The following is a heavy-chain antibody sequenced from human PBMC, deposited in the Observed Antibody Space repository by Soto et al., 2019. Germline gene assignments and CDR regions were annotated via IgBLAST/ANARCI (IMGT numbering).Heavy chain of an antibody. D-gene: IGHD1-7*01. CDR3: AGHNWNYDNWFDP. Sequence: SETLSLTCGVYGGSFRNYYWIWVRQPPGKGLEWIGEVNHSGEATYNPSLQSRVTISVDTSKNQFSLKLSSVTAADTAVYYCAGHNWNYDNWFDPWGQGTLVTVSS. J-gene: IGHJ5*02. CDR1: GGSFRNYY. V-gene: IGHV4-34*01. CDR2: VNHSGEA.